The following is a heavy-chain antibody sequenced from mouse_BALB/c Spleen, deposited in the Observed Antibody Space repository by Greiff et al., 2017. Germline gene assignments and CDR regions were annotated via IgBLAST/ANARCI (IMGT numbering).Heavy chain of an antibody. Sequence: EVQLVESGPSLVKPSQTLSLTCSVTGDSITSGYSWHWIRQFPGNKLEWMGYIHYSGSTNYNPSLKSRISITRDTSKNQFFLQLNSVTTEDTATYYCARPLYRYAFAYWGQGTLVTVSA. J-gene: IGHJ3*01. D-gene: IGHD2-14*01. V-gene: IGHV3-1*02. CDR3: ARPLYRYAFAY. CDR1: GDSITSGYS. CDR2: IHYSGST.